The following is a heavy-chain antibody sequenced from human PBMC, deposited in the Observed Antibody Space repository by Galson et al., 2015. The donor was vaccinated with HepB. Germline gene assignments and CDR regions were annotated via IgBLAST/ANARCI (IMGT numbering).Heavy chain of an antibody. CDR1: GYTFTSYG. D-gene: IGHD1-26*01. Sequence: SVKVSCKASGYTFTSYGISWVRQAPGQGLEWMGWISAYNDNTNYAQKLQGRVTMTTDTSTSTAYMELRSLRSDDTAVYYCAVFGSYLDAFDIWGQGTMVTVSS. CDR2: ISAYNDNT. CDR3: AVFGSYLDAFDI. V-gene: IGHV1-18*01. J-gene: IGHJ3*02.